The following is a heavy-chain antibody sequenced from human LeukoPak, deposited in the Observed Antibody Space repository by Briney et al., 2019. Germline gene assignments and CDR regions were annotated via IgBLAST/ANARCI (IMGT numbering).Heavy chain of an antibody. CDR1: GGAILTTNW. V-gene: IGHV4-4*02. CDR2: VHLSGAS. J-gene: IGHJ4*02. CDR3: TRESGAFSPFGF. Sequence: NPSGTLSLTCAASGGAILTTNWWCWVRQPPGKGLEWIGEVHLSGASNYNPSLKSRVNMSIDKSKNQLSLQLTSVTAADTAIYYCTRESGAFSPFGFWGQGTLVTVSS. D-gene: IGHD1-26*01.